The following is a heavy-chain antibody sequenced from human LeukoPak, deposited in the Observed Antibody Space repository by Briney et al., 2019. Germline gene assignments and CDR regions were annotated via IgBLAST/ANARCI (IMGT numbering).Heavy chain of an antibody. V-gene: IGHV3-30-3*01. CDR3: ARPAGTYDYSYGMDV. D-gene: IGHD6-19*01. J-gene: IGHJ6*02. CDR2: ISYDGSDK. CDR1: GFTFSSYG. Sequence: GRSLRLSCAASGFTFSSYGMHWVRQAPGKGLEWVAVISYDGSDKYYADSVKGRFTISRDNSKNTLYLQMNSLRAEDTAVYYCARPAGTYDYSYGMDVWGQGTTVTVSS.